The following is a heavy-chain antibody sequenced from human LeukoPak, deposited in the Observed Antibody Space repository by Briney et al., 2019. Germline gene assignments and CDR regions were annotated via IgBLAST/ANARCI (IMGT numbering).Heavy chain of an antibody. V-gene: IGHV3-23*01. CDR1: GFAFSSYA. CDR2: ISSGDRT. CDR3: AKDATASPYFHWFDN. D-gene: IGHD3-9*01. J-gene: IGHJ4*02. Sequence: GGSLRLSCAASGFAFSSYAMNWVRQATGKGLEWVAGISSGDRTFHAESVKGRFTISRDKSKDTLYLQMNSLRAEDTAVYYCAKDATASPYFHWFDNWGQGTQVIVSS.